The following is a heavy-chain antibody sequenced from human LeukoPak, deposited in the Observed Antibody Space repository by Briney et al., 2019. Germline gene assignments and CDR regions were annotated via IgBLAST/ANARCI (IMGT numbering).Heavy chain of an antibody. CDR3: ARRDGYNSYYFDY. D-gene: IGHD5-24*01. CDR1: GFTFSDYY. Sequence: GGSLRLSRAASGFTFSDYYMSWIRQAPGKGLEWVSYISSSGSTIYYADSVKGRFTISRDNAKNSLYLQMNSLRAEDTAVYYCARRDGYNSYYFDYWGQGTLVTVSS. J-gene: IGHJ4*02. V-gene: IGHV3-11*04. CDR2: ISSSGSTI.